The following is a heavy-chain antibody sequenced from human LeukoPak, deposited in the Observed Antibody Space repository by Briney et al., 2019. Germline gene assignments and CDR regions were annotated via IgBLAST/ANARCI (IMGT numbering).Heavy chain of an antibody. D-gene: IGHD2-21*01. CDR3: ARVFAPGGDAFDI. Sequence: PSETLSLTCTVSGGSISSGNYYWSWIRQPAGKGLEWIGRIYTSGSTNYNPSLKSRVTISVDTSKNQFSLKLSSVTAADTAVYYCARVFAPGGDAFDIWGQGTMVTVSS. V-gene: IGHV4-61*02. CDR1: GGSISSGNYY. CDR2: IYTSGST. J-gene: IGHJ3*02.